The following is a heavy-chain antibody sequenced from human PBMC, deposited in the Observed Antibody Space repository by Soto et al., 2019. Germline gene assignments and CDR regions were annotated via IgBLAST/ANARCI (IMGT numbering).Heavy chain of an antibody. V-gene: IGHV3-21*06. CDR1: GFTLSSYA. J-gene: IGHJ4*02. Sequence: PGGSLRLSCAASGFTLSSYALNWVRQAPGKGLEWVSSISGTSAFIYFAGSVKGRFSISRDNARNSVHLQMNSLRAEDTAVYYCARGFYSHYFHYWGRGTLVTVSS. CDR3: ARGFYSHYFHY. D-gene: IGHD4-4*01. CDR2: ISGTSAFI.